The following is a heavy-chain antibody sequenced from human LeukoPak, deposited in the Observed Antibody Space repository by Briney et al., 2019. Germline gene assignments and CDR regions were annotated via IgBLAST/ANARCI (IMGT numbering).Heavy chain of an antibody. V-gene: IGHV1-18*01. CDR3: ARDRSSGWTTD. CDR1: GYIFINYG. D-gene: IGHD6-19*01. Sequence: GASVKVPCKASGYIFINYGISWVRQAPGQGLEWMGWISCYNGNTNYAQKLQGRVTMTTDTSTSTAYMELRSLRSDDTAVYYCARDRSSGWTTDWGQGTLVTVSS. J-gene: IGHJ4*02. CDR2: ISCYNGNT.